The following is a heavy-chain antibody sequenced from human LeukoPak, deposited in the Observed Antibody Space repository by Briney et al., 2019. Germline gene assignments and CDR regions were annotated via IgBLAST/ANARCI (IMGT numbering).Heavy chain of an antibody. CDR2: IYTSGST. Sequence: SETLSLTCTVSGGSISSYYWSWIRQPAGEGLEWIGRIYTSGSTNYNPSLKSRVTMSVDTSKNQFSLKLSSVTAADTAVYYCARGPITMVRGAFDIWGQGTMVTVSS. CDR3: ARGPITMVRGAFDI. D-gene: IGHD3-10*01. J-gene: IGHJ3*02. CDR1: GGSISSYY. V-gene: IGHV4-4*07.